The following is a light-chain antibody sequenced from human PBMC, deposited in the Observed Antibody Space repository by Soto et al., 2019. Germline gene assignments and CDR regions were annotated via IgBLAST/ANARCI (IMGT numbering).Light chain of an antibody. V-gene: IGKV1-39*01. CDR3: QQNYSPPLS. Sequence: DLQMTQSPSSLSASVGDIVTITCRTSQSISTYLSWFQQKPGEAPRLLMYSASSLTSGVPSRFIGSGSGTDFTLTISSLQPEEFATYYCQQNYSPPLSFGGGTKVEV. J-gene: IGKJ4*01. CDR2: SAS. CDR1: QSISTY.